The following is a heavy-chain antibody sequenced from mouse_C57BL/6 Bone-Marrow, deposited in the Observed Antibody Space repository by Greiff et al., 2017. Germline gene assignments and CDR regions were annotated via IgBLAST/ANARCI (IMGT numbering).Heavy chain of an antibody. CDR3: TRDRYYYGNMDY. Sequence: EVNLVESGEGLVKPGGSLKLSCAASGFTFSSYAMSWVRQTPEKRLEWVAYISSGGDYIYYADTVKGRFTISRDNARNTLYLQMSSLKSEDTAMYYCTRDRYYYGNMDYWGQGTSVTVSS. CDR2: ISSGGDYI. D-gene: IGHD1-1*01. V-gene: IGHV5-9-1*02. CDR1: GFTFSSYA. J-gene: IGHJ4*01.